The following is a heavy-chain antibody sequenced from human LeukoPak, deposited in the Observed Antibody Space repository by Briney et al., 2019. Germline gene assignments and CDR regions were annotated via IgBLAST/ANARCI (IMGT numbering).Heavy chain of an antibody. V-gene: IGHV3-9*01. D-gene: IGHD7-27*01. Sequence: PGGSLRLSCAASGFTFADYTIHWVRQDPGMGLEWVSGITWNSDNEDYADSVKGRFTISRDNAKNSLYLQMNSLRADDTALYYCAKGNWGNPFDIWGQGTMVTVFS. CDR3: AKGNWGNPFDI. J-gene: IGHJ3*02. CDR1: GFTFADYT. CDR2: ITWNSDNE.